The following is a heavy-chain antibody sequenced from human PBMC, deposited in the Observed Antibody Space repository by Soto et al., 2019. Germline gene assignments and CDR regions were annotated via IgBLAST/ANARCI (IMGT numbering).Heavy chain of an antibody. CDR3: ARGQGTVTTSYYFDY. CDR2: IYYSGST. V-gene: IGHV4-39*07. J-gene: IGHJ4*02. D-gene: IGHD4-4*01. Sequence: QLQLQESGPGLVKPSETLSLTCTVSGGSISSSSYYWGWIRQPPGKGLEWIGSIYYSGSTYYNPSLKSRVTISVDTSKNQFSLKLSSVTAADTAVYYCARGQGTVTTSYYFDYWGQGTLVTVSS. CDR1: GGSISSSSYY.